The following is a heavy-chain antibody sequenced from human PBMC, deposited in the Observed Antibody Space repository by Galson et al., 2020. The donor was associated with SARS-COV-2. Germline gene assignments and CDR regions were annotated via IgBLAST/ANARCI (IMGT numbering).Heavy chain of an antibody. Sequence: ETGGSLRLSCAVYGGSFTGYYWTWIRQSPGKGLEWIGDINQNGRVNYNPSLESRVTISLDASKNQFSLNLLSVTAADTAVYYCARAPNLGFSSGWYLYWGQGTLVTGSS. CDR1: GGSFTGYY. D-gene: IGHD6-19*01. J-gene: IGHJ4*02. CDR3: ARAPNLGFSSGWYLY. CDR2: INQNGRV. V-gene: IGHV4-34*01.